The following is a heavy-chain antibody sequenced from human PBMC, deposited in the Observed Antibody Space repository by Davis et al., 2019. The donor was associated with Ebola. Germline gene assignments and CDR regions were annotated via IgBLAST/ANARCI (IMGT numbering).Heavy chain of an antibody. V-gene: IGHV4-30-4*08. D-gene: IGHD6-19*01. CDR2: IYYSGRT. J-gene: IGHJ5*02. Sequence: PSETLSLTCSVSGDSISGRDYCWAWLRQSPGKGLEWIGYIYYSGRTDYNPSLKGRVTMSIDTSNNQFSLKVNSVTAADTAIYYCARGVWLGDNWFDPWGQGIPVTVSS. CDR1: GDSISGRDYC. CDR3: ARGVWLGDNWFDP.